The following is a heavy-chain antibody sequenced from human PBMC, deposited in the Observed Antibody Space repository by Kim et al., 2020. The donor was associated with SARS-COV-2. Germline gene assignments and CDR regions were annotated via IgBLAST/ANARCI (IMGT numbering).Heavy chain of an antibody. Sequence: GGSLRLSCAASGFTFSDYYMSWIRQAPGKGLEWVSYISSSSSYTNYADSVKGRFTISRDNAKNSLYLQMNSLRAEHTAVYYCARDRRGTMVRGVTYYYYHGMDVWGQGTTVTVSS. J-gene: IGHJ6*02. D-gene: IGHD3-10*01. CDR2: ISSSSSYT. CDR3: ARDRRGTMVRGVTYYYYHGMDV. CDR1: GFTFSDYY. V-gene: IGHV3-11*06.